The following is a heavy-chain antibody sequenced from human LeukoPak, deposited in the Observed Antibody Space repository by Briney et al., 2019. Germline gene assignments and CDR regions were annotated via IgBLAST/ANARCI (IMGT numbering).Heavy chain of an antibody. D-gene: IGHD2-15*01. CDR2: ISAYNGNT. CDR1: GYTFTSYG. CDR3: ARGAWAVVVAASFDY. Sequence: ASVKVSCKASGYTFTSYGISWVRQAPGHGLEWMGWISAYNGNTNYAQKLQGRVTMTTDTSTSTAYMELRSLRSDDTAVYYCARGAWAVVVAASFDYWGQGTLVTVSS. V-gene: IGHV1-18*01. J-gene: IGHJ4*02.